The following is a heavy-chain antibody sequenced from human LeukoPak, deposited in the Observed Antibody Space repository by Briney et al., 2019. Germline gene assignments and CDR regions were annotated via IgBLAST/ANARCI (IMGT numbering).Heavy chain of an antibody. J-gene: IGHJ6*02. V-gene: IGHV4-34*01. D-gene: IGHD3-16*02. CDR1: GGSFSGYY. CDR3: ARGSLPVSDYVWGSYRLPSSNGMDV. CDR2: INHSGST. Sequence: PSETLSLTCAVYGGSFSGYYWSWIRQPPGKGLEWIGEINHSGSTNYNPSLKSRVTISVDTSKNQFSLKLSSVTAADTAVYYCARGSLPVSDYVWGSYRLPSSNGMDVWGQGTTVTVSS.